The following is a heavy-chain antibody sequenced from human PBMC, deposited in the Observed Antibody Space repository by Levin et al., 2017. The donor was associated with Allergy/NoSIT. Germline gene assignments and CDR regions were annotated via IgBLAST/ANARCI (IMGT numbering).Heavy chain of an antibody. D-gene: IGHD2-15*01. CDR1: GYTFTSYY. V-gene: IGHV1-46*01. CDR2: INPSGGST. J-gene: IGHJ6*03. CDR3: ARDRGYCSGGSCYDYYYYMDV. Sequence: EASVKVSCKASGYTFTSYYMHWVRQAPGQGLEWMGIINPSGGSTSYAQKFQGRVTMTRDTSTSTVYMELSSLRSEDTAVYYCARDRGYCSGGSCYDYYYYMDVWGKGTTVTVSS.